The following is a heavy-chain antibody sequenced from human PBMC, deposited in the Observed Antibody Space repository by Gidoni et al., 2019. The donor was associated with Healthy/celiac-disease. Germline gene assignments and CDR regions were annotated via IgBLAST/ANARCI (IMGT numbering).Heavy chain of an antibody. CDR3: ARCRSLHNGMDV. CDR1: GFTFSSYA. V-gene: IGHV3-30-3*01. D-gene: IGHD1-26*01. CDR2: ISYDGSNK. J-gene: IGHJ6*02. Sequence: QVQLVESGGGVVQPGRSLRLSCAASGFTFSSYAMHWVRPAPGKGLEWVAVISYDGSNKYYADSVKGRFTISRDNSKNTLYLQMNSLRAEDTAVYYCARCRSLHNGMDVWGQGTTVTVSS.